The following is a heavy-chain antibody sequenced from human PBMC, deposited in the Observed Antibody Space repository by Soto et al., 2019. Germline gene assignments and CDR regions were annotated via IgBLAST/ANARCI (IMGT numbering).Heavy chain of an antibody. J-gene: IGHJ6*02. CDR3: AKDWSPIFRVKSMDV. Sequence: EVQLLESGGGLVQPGGSLRLSCAASGFTFSSYAMSWVRQAPGKGLEWVSAISGSGGSTYYADSVKGRFTISRDNSKNMLYLQMNSLRAEDTAVYYCAKDWSPIFRVKSMDVWGQGTTVTVSS. V-gene: IGHV3-23*01. D-gene: IGHD3-10*01. CDR1: GFTFSSYA. CDR2: ISGSGGST.